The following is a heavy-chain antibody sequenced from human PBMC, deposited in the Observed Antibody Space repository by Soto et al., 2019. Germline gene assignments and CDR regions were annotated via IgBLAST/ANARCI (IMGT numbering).Heavy chain of an antibody. V-gene: IGHV4-59*08. CDR2: IYYSGST. Sequence: SETLSLTCTVSGGSISSYYWSWIRQPPGKGLEWIGYIYYSGSTNYNPSLKSRVTISVDTSKNQFSLKLSSVTAADTAVYYCARAVIVATNRPYYYGMDVWGQGTTVTVSS. D-gene: IGHD5-12*01. J-gene: IGHJ6*02. CDR3: ARAVIVATNRPYYYGMDV. CDR1: GGSISSYY.